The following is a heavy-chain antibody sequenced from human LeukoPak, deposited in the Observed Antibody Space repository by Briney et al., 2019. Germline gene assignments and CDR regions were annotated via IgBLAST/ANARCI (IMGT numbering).Heavy chain of an antibody. CDR1: GGSISSSSYY. CDR3: AKDPTLRFLDHFDY. D-gene: IGHD3-3*01. V-gene: IGHV4-39*02. CDR2: IYYSGST. Sequence: SETLSLTCTVSGGSISSSSYYWGWIRQPPGKGLEWIGSIYYSGSTYYNPSLKSRVTISVDTSKNQFSLKLSSVTAADTAVYYCAKDPTLRFLDHFDYWGQGTLVTVSS. J-gene: IGHJ4*02.